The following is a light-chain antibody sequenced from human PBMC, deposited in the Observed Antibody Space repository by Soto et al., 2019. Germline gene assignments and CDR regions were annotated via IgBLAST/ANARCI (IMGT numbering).Light chain of an antibody. J-gene: IGLJ2*01. Sequence: QPVLTQPPSASGSPGQSVTITCSGTSSDVGEENYVSWYQQHPGKVPKLILYEVSKRPSGVPDRFSGSRSGNTASLTVSGLQAEDEADYYCSSFAGSPVVFGGGTKLTVL. CDR1: SSDVGEENY. V-gene: IGLV2-8*01. CDR3: SSFAGSPVV. CDR2: EVS.